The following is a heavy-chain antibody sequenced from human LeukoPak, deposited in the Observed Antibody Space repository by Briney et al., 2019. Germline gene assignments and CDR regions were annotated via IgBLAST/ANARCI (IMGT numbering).Heavy chain of an antibody. CDR3: AKSRDSSGYYFEYFQD. J-gene: IGHJ1*01. D-gene: IGHD3-22*01. CDR2: IRGSGGST. CDR1: GLTFSSCA. V-gene: IGHV3-23*01. Sequence: GGSLRLSCAASGLTFSSCAMNWVRQAPGKGLEWVSGIRGSGGSTYYADSAKGRFTISRDNSKNTLYLQMNSLRAEDTAVYYCAKSRDSSGYYFEYFQDWGQGTLVTVSS.